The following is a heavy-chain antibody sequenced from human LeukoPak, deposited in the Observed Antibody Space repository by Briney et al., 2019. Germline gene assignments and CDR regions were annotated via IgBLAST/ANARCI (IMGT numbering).Heavy chain of an antibody. J-gene: IGHJ6*02. CDR1: GYTSTNFD. Sequence: ASVKDSCKASGYTSTNFDINWVRQAPGQGLGWMGWMNLNSGKKGYRQKLQGRVTMTTNTSISTAYMELSSLRSEDTDVYYCGRGYAMDVWGQGTTVTVSS. CDR3: GRGYAMDV. V-gene: IGHV1-8*01. CDR2: MNLNSGKK.